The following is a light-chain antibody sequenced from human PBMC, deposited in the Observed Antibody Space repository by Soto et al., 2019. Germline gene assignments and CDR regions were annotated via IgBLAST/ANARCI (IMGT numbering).Light chain of an antibody. CDR1: STDIGGYTY. CDR3: SSYTSSSTPYV. CDR2: EVS. Sequence: QSVLTQPPSVSGSPGQSITISCSGSSTDIGGYTYVSWYQQHAATPPNLMIYEVSNPPSGVSHRFSGSPCGTTSPLTISGLQAEEEADYYCSSYTSSSTPYVFGTGTKVTVL. J-gene: IGLJ1*01. V-gene: IGLV2-14*01.